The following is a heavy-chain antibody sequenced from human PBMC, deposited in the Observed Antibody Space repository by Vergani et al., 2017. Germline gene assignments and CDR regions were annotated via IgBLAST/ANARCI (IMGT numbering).Heavy chain of an antibody. J-gene: IGHJ4*02. CDR1: GDSISSGVYY. CDR3: ARMGGYDEGDAFRIGYFDA. Sequence: QVQLQESGPGLVKPSQTLSLTCSVSGDSISSGVYYCNWIRQPPGKGLELIGYIYSTGRNLHNPSLRRRINMSVDTSKNQFSPKLNSVTAADTAMYYFARMGGYDEGDAFRIGYFDAWGPGILVTVSS. V-gene: IGHV4-31*03. CDR2: IYSTGRN. D-gene: IGHD3-22*01.